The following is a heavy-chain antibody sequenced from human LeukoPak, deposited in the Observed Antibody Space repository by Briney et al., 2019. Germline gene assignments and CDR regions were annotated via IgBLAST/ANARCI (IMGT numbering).Heavy chain of an antibody. CDR3: AKNRRSGWDFDY. D-gene: IGHD6-25*01. Sequence: PGGSLRLSCVPSGFTFSHYSMHWVRQAPGKGLGWVAAILYDGSNKYYADSVKGRFTISRDNSKNTLYLQMNSLRAEDTAVYYCAKNRRSGWDFDYWGQGTLVTVSS. V-gene: IGHV3-30-3*02. CDR1: GFTFSHYS. J-gene: IGHJ4*02. CDR2: ILYDGSNK.